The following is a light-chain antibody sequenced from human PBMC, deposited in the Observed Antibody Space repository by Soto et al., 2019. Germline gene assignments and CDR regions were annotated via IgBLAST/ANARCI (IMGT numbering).Light chain of an antibody. CDR2: GAS. J-gene: IGKJ2*01. CDR3: QQYNIWPPKFI. CDR1: QSVSSSY. Sequence: EIVLTQSPGTLSFSPGERATLTCRASQSVSSSYLAWFQQKPGQAPRLLIYGASSRATGIPDRFSGSGSGTDFTLTISSLQSEDFAVYYCQQYNIWPPKFIFGQGTKLEI. V-gene: IGKV3-20*01.